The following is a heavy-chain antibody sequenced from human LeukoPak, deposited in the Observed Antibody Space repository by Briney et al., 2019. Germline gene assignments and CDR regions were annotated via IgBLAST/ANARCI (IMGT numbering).Heavy chain of an antibody. CDR2: ITPNGGST. CDR1: GFTFSSFA. D-gene: IGHD7-27*01. Sequence: GGSLRLSCSASGFTFSSFAMHWVRQAPGKGLECVSLITPNGGSTNYADSVKGRFTISRDDSKNTLYLQMNSLRPEDTAMYFCVKDLTGSWAFDVWGQGTMATVSS. V-gene: IGHV3-64D*09. J-gene: IGHJ3*01. CDR3: VKDLTGSWAFDV.